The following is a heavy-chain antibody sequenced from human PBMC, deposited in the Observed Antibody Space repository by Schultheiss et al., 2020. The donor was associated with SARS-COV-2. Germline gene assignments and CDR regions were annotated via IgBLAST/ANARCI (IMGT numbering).Heavy chain of an antibody. D-gene: IGHD4-17*01. Sequence: GGSLRLSCAASGFTFSSCSMNWVRQAPGKGLEWVSSISSSSNYIYYADSVKGRFTISRDNAKNSLYLQMNSLRGEDTAVYYCARGTSPDYGYYFDYWGQGTLVTVSS. CDR2: ISSSSNYI. CDR3: ARGTSPDYGYYFDY. CDR1: GFTFSSCS. V-gene: IGHV3-21*01. J-gene: IGHJ4*02.